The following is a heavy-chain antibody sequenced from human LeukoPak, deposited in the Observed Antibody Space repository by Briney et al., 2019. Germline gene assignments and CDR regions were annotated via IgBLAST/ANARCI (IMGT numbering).Heavy chain of an antibody. CDR2: ISYDANYK. V-gene: IGHV3-30*18. CDR3: AKDRHPARSDGYYFDY. J-gene: IGHJ4*02. CDR1: AFTFSTYG. D-gene: IGHD5-24*01. Sequence: GGSLRLSCAASAFTFSTYGMHWVRQAPGKGLEWVAVISYDANYKYYADSVKGRFTISRDNSKNTLYLQMNGLGAEDTAVYYCAKDRHPARSDGYYFDYWGQGTLVTVSS.